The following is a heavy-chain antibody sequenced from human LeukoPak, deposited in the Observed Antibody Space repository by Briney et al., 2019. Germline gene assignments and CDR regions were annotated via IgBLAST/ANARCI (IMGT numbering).Heavy chain of an antibody. J-gene: IGHJ4*02. CDR3: AKDIQGAN. D-gene: IGHD5-18*01. CDR1: GFTFSFAA. CDR2: ISDSGGST. V-gene: IGHV3-23*01. Sequence: GGSLRLSCAASGFTFSFAAMTWVRQGPGEGVEGVSLISDSGGSTYYADSVKGRFTISRDNSKNTVYLQMNSLRAEDTALYYCAKDIQGANWGQGTLVTVSS.